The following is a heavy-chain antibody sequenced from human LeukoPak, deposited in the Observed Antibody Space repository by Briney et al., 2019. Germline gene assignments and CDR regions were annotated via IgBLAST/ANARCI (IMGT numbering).Heavy chain of an antibody. J-gene: IGHJ4*02. Sequence: GRSLRLSCAASGFTFNSYAMHWVRQAPGKGLEWVAVISYDGGNKYYADSVKGRFTISRDNSKNTLYLQMNSLRAEDTAVYYCARGAVRGVLDYWGQGTLVTVSS. D-gene: IGHD3-10*01. CDR3: ARGAVRGVLDY. V-gene: IGHV3-30-3*01. CDR1: GFTFNSYA. CDR2: ISYDGGNK.